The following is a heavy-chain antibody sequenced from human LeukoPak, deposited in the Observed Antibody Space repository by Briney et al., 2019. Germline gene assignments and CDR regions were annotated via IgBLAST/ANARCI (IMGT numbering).Heavy chain of an antibody. D-gene: IGHD3-3*01. J-gene: IGHJ4*02. CDR2: FYYGGNT. CDR1: GGSIGSVSYY. CDR3: ATGSGYSDY. V-gene: IGHV4-39*01. Sequence: SETLSLTCTVSGGSIGSVSYYWDWIRQPPGTGLEWIGSFYYGGNTYYNPSLQSRVTISVHTSRTQFSLRLSSVTAADTAVYYCATGSGYSDYWGRGILVTVSS.